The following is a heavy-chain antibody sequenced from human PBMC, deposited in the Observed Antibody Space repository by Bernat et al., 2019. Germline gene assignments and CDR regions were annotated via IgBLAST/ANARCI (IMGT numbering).Heavy chain of an antibody. CDR2: ISGSGGST. CDR1: GFTFSSYA. Sequence: EVQLLESGGGLVQPGGSLRLSCAASGFTFSSYAMSWVRKARGKGLEWVSSISGSGGSTYSADSLKGRFTISRANSKTPLYLQMNSLRAEDTAVYYCAKDAYNWNEGSVPLDAFDIWGQGTMVTVSS. J-gene: IGHJ3*02. D-gene: IGHD1-1*01. CDR3: AKDAYNWNEGSVPLDAFDI. V-gene: IGHV3-23*01.